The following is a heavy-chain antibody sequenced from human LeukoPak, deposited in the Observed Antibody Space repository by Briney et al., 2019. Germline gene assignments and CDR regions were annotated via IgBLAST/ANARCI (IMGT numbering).Heavy chain of an antibody. CDR2: IYYSGST. CDR1: GGSVSSGSYY. D-gene: IGHD3-16*01. V-gene: IGHV4-61*01. J-gene: IGHJ4*02. CDR3: ATYKLLGDPEAN. Sequence: PSETLSLTCTVSGGSVSSGSYYWSWIRQPPGKGLEWIGYIYYSGSTNYNPSLKSRVTISVDTSKNQFSLRLTSVTAADTAIYFCATYKLLGDPEANWGQGTLVTVSS.